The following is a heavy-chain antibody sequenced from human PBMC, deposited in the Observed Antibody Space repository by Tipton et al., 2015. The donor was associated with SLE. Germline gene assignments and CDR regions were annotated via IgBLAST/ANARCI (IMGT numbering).Heavy chain of an antibody. J-gene: IGHJ4*02. CDR1: GFTFNDYA. D-gene: IGHD2-8*01. Sequence: SLRLSCAASGFTFNDYAMHWVRHAPGKGLEWVALISYDGTYKYYADSVKGRFAISRDNSKNTLNLQMNSLRTGDTAVYYCARDTGYCGNDVCHPLDYWGQGTLVTVSS. CDR2: ISYDGTYK. CDR3: ARDTGYCGNDVCHPLDY. V-gene: IGHV3-30*09.